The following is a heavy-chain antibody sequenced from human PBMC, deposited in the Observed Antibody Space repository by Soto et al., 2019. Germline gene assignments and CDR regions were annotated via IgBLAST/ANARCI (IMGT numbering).Heavy chain of an antibody. V-gene: IGHV1-69*01. D-gene: IGHD3-10*01. Sequence: QVQLVQSGAEVKKPGSSVNDSCKASGGTFSSYAISWVRQAPGQGLVWMGGIIPIFGTANYAQKFQGRVTITADESTSTAYIELSSLRTEDTAVYYCATLYYYGSGSYPQGMDVWGQGTTVTVSS. CDR2: IIPIFGTA. J-gene: IGHJ6*02. CDR1: GGTFSSYA. CDR3: ATLYYYGSGSYPQGMDV.